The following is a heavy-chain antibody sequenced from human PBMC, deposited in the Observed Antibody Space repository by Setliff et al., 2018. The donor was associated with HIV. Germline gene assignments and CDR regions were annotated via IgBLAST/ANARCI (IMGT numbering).Heavy chain of an antibody. CDR1: DDSITNAGYY. CDR2: IIYSGNT. Sequence: KPSETLSLTCSVSDDSITNAGYYWSWIRQHPVKGLEWIGYIIYSGNTNYNPSLRSRVTMSVDTSKRQFSLRLSSVTAADTAVYYCARATTIAASRPFFHHWGQGTLVTVSS. V-gene: IGHV4-31*03. D-gene: IGHD6-6*01. J-gene: IGHJ1*01. CDR3: ARATTIAASRPFFHH.